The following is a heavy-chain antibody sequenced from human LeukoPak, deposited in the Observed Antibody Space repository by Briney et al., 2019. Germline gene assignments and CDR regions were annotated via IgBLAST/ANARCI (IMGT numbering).Heavy chain of an antibody. J-gene: IGHJ4*02. CDR3: ARDFSSGVPAAIC. V-gene: IGHV1-2*02. Sequence: GASGKLSCNASGYPVTGYDMHWGPQAPGQRLEGLGWINPYSGGTNYAQKLQGRVTMTRDTAISTAYMELSRLRSDDTAVYYCARDFSSGVPAAICWGQGTLVTVSS. CDR2: INPYSGGT. D-gene: IGHD2-2*02. CDR1: GYPVTGYD.